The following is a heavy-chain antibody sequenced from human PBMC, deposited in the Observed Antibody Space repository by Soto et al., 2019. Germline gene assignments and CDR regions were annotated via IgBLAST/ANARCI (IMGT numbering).Heavy chain of an antibody. V-gene: IGHV1-69*06. CDR1: GGTFITYT. Sequence: VKVAYHASGGTFITYTFGWVRQAPGQGLEWMGRIIPIFGTPYYAQKFQGRVTITADKSTSTVYMELSSLGSDDTAVYFCARRLECTGYSLDKPTWFGPWGQGTLVTVSS. J-gene: IGHJ5*02. CDR2: IIPIFGTP. CDR3: ARRLECTGYSLDKPTWFGP. D-gene: IGHD2-15*01.